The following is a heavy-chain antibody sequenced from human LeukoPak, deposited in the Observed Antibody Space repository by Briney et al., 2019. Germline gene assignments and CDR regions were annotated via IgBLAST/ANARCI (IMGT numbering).Heavy chain of an antibody. V-gene: IGHV3-9*01. J-gene: IGHJ5*02. CDR3: AKDAAPILWFGKTWFDP. D-gene: IGHD3-10*01. CDR1: GFTFDDYA. Sequence: GGSLRLSCAASGFTFDDYAMHWVRQAPGKGLEWVSGISWNSGSVGYAASVKGRFTISRDNAKNSLYLQMNSLRAEDTALYYCAKDAAPILWFGKTWFDPWGQGTLVTVSS. CDR2: ISWNSGSV.